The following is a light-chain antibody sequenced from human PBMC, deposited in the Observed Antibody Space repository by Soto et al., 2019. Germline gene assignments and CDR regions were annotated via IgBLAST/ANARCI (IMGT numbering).Light chain of an antibody. Sequence: DIPMTQSPSTLSASVGDRVTITCRASQSSSSWLAWYQPKPGKAPKLLIYDASSLESGVTSRFSGSGSGTELTLTISSLQPDAFATYHCQQYNSLWTFGQGTKVDIK. CDR3: QQYNSLWT. CDR1: QSSSSW. CDR2: DAS. J-gene: IGKJ1*01. V-gene: IGKV1-5*01.